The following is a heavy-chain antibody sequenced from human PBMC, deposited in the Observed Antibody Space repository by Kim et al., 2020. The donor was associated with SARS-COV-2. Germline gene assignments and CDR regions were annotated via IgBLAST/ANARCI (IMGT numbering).Heavy chain of an antibody. D-gene: IGHD6-19*01. CDR2: NT. V-gene: IGHV1-3*01. J-gene: IGHJ4*02. Sequence: NTRYSQKFKARVSITRDTSATTAYLEVSGLISEDTAVYYCAREAVAGSFDYWGQGSLVTVSS. CDR3: AREAVAGSFDY.